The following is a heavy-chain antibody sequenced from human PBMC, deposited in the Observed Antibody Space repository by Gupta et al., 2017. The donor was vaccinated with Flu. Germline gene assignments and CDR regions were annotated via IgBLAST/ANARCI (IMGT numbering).Heavy chain of an antibody. CDR3: ARGHWDN. Sequence: EVQLVESGGGSVQPGGSLRLSCVASGFTLSSHDMSCVRQAPGRRLEWVSFIIPSATRYYGDPVRGRFTISRDNAKNSLYLQMSGLRDEDTAVYYCARGHWDNWGQGTLVTVSS. V-gene: IGHV3-48*03. J-gene: IGHJ4*02. CDR2: IIPSATR. CDR1: GFTLSSHD.